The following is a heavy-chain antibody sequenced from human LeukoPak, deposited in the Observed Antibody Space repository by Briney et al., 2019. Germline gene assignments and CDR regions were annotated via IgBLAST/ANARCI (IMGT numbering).Heavy chain of an antibody. CDR3: ARDLGGYEDY. CDR1: GSTFSNYN. D-gene: IGHD5-12*01. J-gene: IGHJ4*02. Sequence: QTGGCLRLSCAASGSTFSNYNMNCVRQAPRKGPEWVSYISSSSSTIKYADSAKGRFTISRDNAKNSLYLQMNSLRDEDTAVYYCARDLGGYEDYWGQGTLVSVSS. CDR2: ISSSSSTI. V-gene: IGHV3-48*02.